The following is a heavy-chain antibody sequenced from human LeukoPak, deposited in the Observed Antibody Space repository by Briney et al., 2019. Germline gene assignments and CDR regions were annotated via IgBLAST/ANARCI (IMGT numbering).Heavy chain of an antibody. Sequence: PGGSLRLSCAASGFTVSRYYMSWVRQAPGKGLEWVSVIYIGGSTYYADSVKGRFTISRDISKNTLYLQMNSLRAEDTAMYYCARIGFVVPDVIFDYWVQGTLVTVSS. CDR1: GFTVSRYY. CDR2: IYIGGST. CDR3: ARIGFVVPDVIFDY. V-gene: IGHV3-53*01. J-gene: IGHJ4*02. D-gene: IGHD2-2*02.